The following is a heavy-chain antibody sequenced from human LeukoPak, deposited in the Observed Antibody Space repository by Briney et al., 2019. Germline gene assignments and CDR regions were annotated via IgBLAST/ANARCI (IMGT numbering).Heavy chain of an antibody. D-gene: IGHD3-3*01. Sequence: GGSLRLSCAASGFTFSSYGMHWVRQAPGKGLEWVAFIRYDGSNKYYADSVKGRFTISRDNSKNTLYLQMNSLRAEDTAVYYCAKDGFYDFWSGTTHAFDIWGQGTMVTVSS. CDR3: AKDGFYDFWSGTTHAFDI. CDR1: GFTFSSYG. J-gene: IGHJ3*02. V-gene: IGHV3-30*02. CDR2: IRYDGSNK.